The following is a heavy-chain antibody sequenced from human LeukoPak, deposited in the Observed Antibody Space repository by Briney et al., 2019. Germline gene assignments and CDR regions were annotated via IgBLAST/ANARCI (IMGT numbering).Heavy chain of an antibody. Sequence: GASVKVSCKASGYTFTSYGISWVRQAPGQGLEWMGWISAYNGNTNYAQKLQGRVTMTTDTSTSTAYMELRSLRSDDTAAYYCARDMSDDYVWGSYRPFDYWGQGTLVTVSS. CDR3: ARDMSDDYVWGSYRPFDY. CDR1: GYTFTSYG. J-gene: IGHJ4*02. D-gene: IGHD3-16*02. CDR2: ISAYNGNT. V-gene: IGHV1-18*01.